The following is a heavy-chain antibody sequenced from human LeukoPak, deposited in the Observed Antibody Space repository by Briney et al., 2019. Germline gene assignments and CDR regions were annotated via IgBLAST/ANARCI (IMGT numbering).Heavy chain of an antibody. V-gene: IGHV5-10-1*01. D-gene: IGHD1-14*01. CDR3: ARQVYNWFDP. CDR1: GYSFTSHW. J-gene: IGHJ5*02. Sequence: GESLKISCKGSGYSFTSHWISWVRQMPGKGLEWMGRVDPSDSYTNYSPSFQGHVTISADKSISTAYLQWSSLKASDTAMYYCARQVYNWFDPWGQGTLVTVSS. CDR2: VDPSDSYT.